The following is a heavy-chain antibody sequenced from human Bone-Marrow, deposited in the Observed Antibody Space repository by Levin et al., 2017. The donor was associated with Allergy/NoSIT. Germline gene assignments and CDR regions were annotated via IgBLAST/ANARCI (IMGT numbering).Heavy chain of an antibody. J-gene: IGHJ4*02. V-gene: IGHV2-5*02. D-gene: IGHD3-22*01. CDR1: DFSLNIRGVG. CDR2: IYWDDEK. Sequence: SGPTLVKPTQTLMLTCTFSDFSLNIRGVGVGWVRRPPGKALEWLAVIYWDDEKDYSPSLKNRLTITKDTSTKQVVLTMTNMDPVDTATYYCVHTNLIVTDIKDELYFDFWGQGTLVTVSS. CDR3: VHTNLIVTDIKDELYFDF.